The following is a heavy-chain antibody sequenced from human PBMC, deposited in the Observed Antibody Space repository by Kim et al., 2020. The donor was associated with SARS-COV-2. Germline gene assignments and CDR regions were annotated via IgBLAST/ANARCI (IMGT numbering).Heavy chain of an antibody. CDR3: ARGGCSGGSCYSNYYYGMDV. V-gene: IGHV3-13*01. CDR1: GFTFSSYD. D-gene: IGHD2-15*01. CDR2: IGTAGDT. J-gene: IGHJ6*02. Sequence: GGSLRLSCAASGFTFSSYDMHWVRQATGKGLEWVSAIGTAGDTYYPGSVKGRFTISRENAKNSLYLQMNSLRAGDTAVYYCARGGCSGGSCYSNYYYGMDVWGQGTTVTVSS.